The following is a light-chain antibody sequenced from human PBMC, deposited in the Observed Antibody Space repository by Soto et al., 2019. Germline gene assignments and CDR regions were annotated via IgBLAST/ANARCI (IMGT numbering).Light chain of an antibody. J-gene: IGKJ2*01. Sequence: IVLTQSPATLSLSPGERATISCRASQSVNSYLAWYQQKPGQAPRLLIYDASSRATGIPARFSGSGSGTDFTLTISSLEPEDFAVYYCQQRDNWPEYTFGQGTMLEI. CDR2: DAS. V-gene: IGKV3-11*01. CDR1: QSVNSY. CDR3: QQRDNWPEYT.